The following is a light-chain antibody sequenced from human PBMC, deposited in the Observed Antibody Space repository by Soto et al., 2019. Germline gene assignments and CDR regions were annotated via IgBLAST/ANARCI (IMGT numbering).Light chain of an antibody. CDR1: QSVSSN. V-gene: IGKV3-15*01. CDR2: GAA. CDR3: QQYNNWPPIT. Sequence: EIVMTQSPATLSVSPGERATLSCRASQSVSSNLAWYQQKPGQAPRLLIYGAATRATGIPARFSGSRSGTEVTPPLNRPPSENFGVYYCQQYNNWPPITFGQGTRLEIK. J-gene: IGKJ5*01.